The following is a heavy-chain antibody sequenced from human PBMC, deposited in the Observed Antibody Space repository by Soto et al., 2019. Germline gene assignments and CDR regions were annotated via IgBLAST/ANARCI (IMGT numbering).Heavy chain of an antibody. CDR2: ISAYNGNT. CDR1: GYTFTSYG. V-gene: IGHV1-18*01. CDR3: ARDSVTMVRGVIINLTRSPYYYYGMDV. D-gene: IGHD3-10*01. Sequence: QVQLVQSGAEVKKPGASVKVSCKASGYTFTSYGISWVRQAPGQELEWMGWISAYNGNTNYAQKLQGRVTMTTDTSTSTAYMELRSLRSDDTAVYYCARDSVTMVRGVIINLTRSPYYYYGMDVWGQGTTVTISS. J-gene: IGHJ6*02.